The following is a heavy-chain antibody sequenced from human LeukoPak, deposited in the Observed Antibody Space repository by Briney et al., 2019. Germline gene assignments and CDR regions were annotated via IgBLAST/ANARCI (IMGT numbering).Heavy chain of an antibody. D-gene: IGHD4-23*01. CDR2: ISSSSSTI. CDR1: GSTFSSYS. V-gene: IGHV3-48*01. Sequence: GGSLRLSCAASGSTFSSYSMNWVRQAPGKGLEWVSYISSSSSTIYYADSVKGRFTISRDNSKNSLYLQMNSLRAEDTAVYYCARDGYGGNFFDIWGQGTMVTVSS. J-gene: IGHJ3*02. CDR3: ARDGYGGNFFDI.